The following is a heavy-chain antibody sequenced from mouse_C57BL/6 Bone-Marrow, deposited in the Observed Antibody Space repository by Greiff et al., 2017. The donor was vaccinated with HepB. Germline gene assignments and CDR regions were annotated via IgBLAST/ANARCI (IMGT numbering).Heavy chain of an antibody. CDR2: IDPENGDT. J-gene: IGHJ4*01. CDR1: GFNIKDDY. D-gene: IGHD2-5*01. V-gene: IGHV14-4*01. Sequence: EVQLQQSGAELVRPGASVKLSCTASGFNIKDDYMHWVKQRPEQGLEWIGWIDPENGDTEYASKFQGKATITADTSSNTAYLQLSSLTYEDTAVYCCTTWDYSNLYAIDYWGQGTSVTVSS. CDR3: TTWDYSNLYAIDY.